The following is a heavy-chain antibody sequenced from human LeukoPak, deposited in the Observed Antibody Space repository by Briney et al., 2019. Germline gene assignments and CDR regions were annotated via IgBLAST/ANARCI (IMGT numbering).Heavy chain of an antibody. CDR2: IRSKANSYAT. V-gene: IGHV3-73*01. D-gene: IGHD5-12*01. CDR3: TSSSYYGGYPGY. CDR1: GFTFSGSA. Sequence: GGSLRLSCAASGFTFSGSALHWVRQASGKGLEWVGRIRSKANSYATAYAASVKGRFTISRDDSKNTAYLQMNSLKTGDTAIYYCTSSSYYGGYPGYWGQGALVTVSS. J-gene: IGHJ4*02.